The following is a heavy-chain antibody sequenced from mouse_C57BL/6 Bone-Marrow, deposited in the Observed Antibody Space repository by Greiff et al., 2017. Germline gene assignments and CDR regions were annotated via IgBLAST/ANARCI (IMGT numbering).Heavy chain of an antibody. Sequence: EVKLVESEGGLVQPGSSMKLSCTASGFTFSDYYMAWVRQVPEKGLEWVANINYDGSSTYYLDSLKSRFIISRDNAKNILYLQMSSLKSEDTATDYCARAYYSNYPDYWGQGTTLTVSS. CDR3: ARAYYSNYPDY. J-gene: IGHJ2*01. CDR2: INYDGSST. V-gene: IGHV5-16*01. D-gene: IGHD2-5*01. CDR1: GFTFSDYY.